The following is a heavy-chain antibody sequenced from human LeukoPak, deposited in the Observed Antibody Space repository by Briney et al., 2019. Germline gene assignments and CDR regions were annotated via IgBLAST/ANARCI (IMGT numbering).Heavy chain of an antibody. D-gene: IGHD2-15*01. CDR1: GGSFSSEA. CDR2: IIPIFGTA. CDR3: GRKAGDCGANSCYSIDY. J-gene: IGHJ4*02. V-gene: IGHV1-69*05. Sequence: SVKVSCKAFGGSFSSEAISWVRQAPGQGLEWMGGIIPIFGTANYAQKFQGRVTITTGESTSTAYMEVSSLTSEDTAVYFCGRKAGDCGANSCYSIDYWGQGTLVTVSS.